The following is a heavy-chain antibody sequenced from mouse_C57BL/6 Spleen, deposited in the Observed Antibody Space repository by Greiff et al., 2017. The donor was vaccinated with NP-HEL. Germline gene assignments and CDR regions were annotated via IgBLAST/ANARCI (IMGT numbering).Heavy chain of an antibody. CDR1: GYTFTSYW. CDR3: TRGDYGYAMDY. CDR2: IDPSDSDT. J-gene: IGHJ4*01. D-gene: IGHD2-4*01. V-gene: IGHV1-52*01. Sequence: QVQLQQPGAELVRPGSSVKLSCKASGYTFTSYWMHWVKQRPIQGLEWIGNIDPSDSDTHYNQKFKDKATLTVDTSSSTAYMQLSSLTSEDSAVYYCTRGDYGYAMDYWGQGTSVTVSS.